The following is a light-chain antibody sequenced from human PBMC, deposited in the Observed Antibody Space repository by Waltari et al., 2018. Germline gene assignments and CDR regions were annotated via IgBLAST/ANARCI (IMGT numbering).Light chain of an antibody. CDR3: QQYDSSPRT. CDR2: GTS. CDR1: QSLRSNF. V-gene: IGKV3-20*01. J-gene: IGKJ1*01. Sequence: EIVLTQSPGTLYLSPGERATLSCRASQSLRSNFLAWYQHKAGQAPRLLIYGTSSRATCIPDRFSGSWSGTDFTLAIRRLEPEDFAVYYCQQYDSSPRTFGLGTKVEVK.